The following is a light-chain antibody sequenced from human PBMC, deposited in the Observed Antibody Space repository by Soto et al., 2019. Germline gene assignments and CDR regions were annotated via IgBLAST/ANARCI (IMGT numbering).Light chain of an antibody. V-gene: IGKV3-20*01. J-gene: IGKJ1*01. CDR3: QQYGSSLWT. CDR1: QSVSSSY. CDR2: VAS. Sequence: EIVLTQSPGTLSLSPGERATLSCRASQSVSSSYLAWYQQKPGQAPRLLIYVASSRANGIPDRFSGSGSGTDFTLTISRLEPEDFAVYYCQQYGSSLWTFGQGTKVEIK.